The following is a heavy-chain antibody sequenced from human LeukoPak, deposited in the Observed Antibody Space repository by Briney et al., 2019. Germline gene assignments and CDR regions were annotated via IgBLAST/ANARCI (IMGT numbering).Heavy chain of an antibody. CDR3: TRAGLDGYRHQGLDL. J-gene: IGHJ5*02. D-gene: IGHD5-24*01. CDR2: IRYDGSNE. Sequence: GGSLRLSCAASGFTFSNYGMHWVRQAPGKGLEWVAFIRYDGSNEHYADSVKGRFTISRDNSKNTLYLQMNSLRAEDTAAYYCTRAGLDGYRHQGLDLWGQGTLVSVSS. CDR1: GFTFSNYG. V-gene: IGHV3-30*02.